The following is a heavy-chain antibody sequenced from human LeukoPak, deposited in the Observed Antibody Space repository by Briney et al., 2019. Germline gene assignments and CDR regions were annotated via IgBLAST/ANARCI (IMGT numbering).Heavy chain of an antibody. J-gene: IGHJ6*02. V-gene: IGHV3-23*01. CDR3: AKPFLTVAAAGGLYYYYGMDV. D-gene: IGHD6-13*01. Sequence: GGSLRLSCAASGFTFSSYAMSWVRQAPGEGLEWVSAISGSGGSTYYADSVKGRFTISRDNSKNTLYLQMNSLRAEDTAVYYCAKPFLTVAAAGGLYYYYGMDVWGQGTTVTVSS. CDR1: GFTFSSYA. CDR2: ISGSGGST.